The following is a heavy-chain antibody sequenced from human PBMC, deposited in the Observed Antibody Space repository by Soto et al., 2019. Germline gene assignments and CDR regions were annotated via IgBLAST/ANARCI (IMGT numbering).Heavy chain of an antibody. CDR2: ISLSGNT. CDR3: ASRGSSGPF. D-gene: IGHD3-22*01. CDR1: GGSITNTDW. J-gene: IGHJ4*02. V-gene: IGHV4-4*02. Sequence: PSETLSLTCAVSGGSITNTDWWTWVRQPPGMGLEWVGDISLSGNTNYNPSLEGRAAISLDKSRNQFSLILNSVTAADTAVYYYASRGSSGPFWGQGTLVTVSS.